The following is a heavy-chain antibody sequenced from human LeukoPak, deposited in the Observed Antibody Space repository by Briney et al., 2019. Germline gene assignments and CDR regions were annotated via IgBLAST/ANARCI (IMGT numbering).Heavy chain of an antibody. J-gene: IGHJ6*03. CDR3: ARGSDFWSGYPYMDV. V-gene: IGHV4-30-4*07. CDR1: GGSISSGGYS. D-gene: IGHD3-3*01. Sequence: PSETLSLTCAVSGGSISSGGYSWSWLRQPPGRGLEWIGYIYYSGSTYYNPSLKSRVTISVDTSKNQFSLKLSSVTAADTAVYYCARGSDFWSGYPYMDVWGKGTTVTVSS. CDR2: IYYSGST.